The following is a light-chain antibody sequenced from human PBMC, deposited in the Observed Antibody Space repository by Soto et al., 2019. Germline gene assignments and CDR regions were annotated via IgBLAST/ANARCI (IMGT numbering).Light chain of an antibody. CDR1: SSDVGDYDF. CDR2: EVS. V-gene: IGLV2-14*01. J-gene: IGLJ2*01. Sequence: QSVLTQPASVSESPGQSITISCTGSSSDVGDYDFVSWYQQHPGKAPKLIIYEVSDRPSGVSNRFSGSKSGNTASLTISGLQAEDDAHYYCSSFTSTSTLVVFGGGTKLTVL. CDR3: SSFTSTSTLVV.